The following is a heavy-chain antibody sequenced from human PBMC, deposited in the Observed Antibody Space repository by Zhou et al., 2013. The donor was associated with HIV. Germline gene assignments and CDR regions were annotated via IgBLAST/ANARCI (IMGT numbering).Heavy chain of an antibody. CDR1: GGTFSSYA. Sequence: QVQLVQSGAEVKKPGSSVKVSCKASGGTFSSYAISWVRQAPGQGLEWMGRIIPILGIANYAQKFQGRVTITADKSTSTAYMELSSLRSEDTAVYYCARAPEYYSGYDLGYYFDYWGQGTLVTVSS. J-gene: IGHJ4*02. CDR3: ARAPEYYSGYDLGYYFDY. CDR2: IIPILGIA. V-gene: IGHV1-69*04. D-gene: IGHD5-12*01.